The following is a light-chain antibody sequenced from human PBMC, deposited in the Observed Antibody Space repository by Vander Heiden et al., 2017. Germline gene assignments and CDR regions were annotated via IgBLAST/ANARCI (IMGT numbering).Light chain of an antibody. J-gene: IGKJ5*01. CDR2: DAS. CDR3: QQRSNWPIT. CDR1: QSVSSY. V-gene: IGKV3-11*01. Sequence: DIVLTPSPATLSLSPVERATLSCRASQSVSSYLAWYQQKPGQAPRLLIYDASHWSTGIPARFSGSGSGTDFTLTISSLEPEDFAVYYCQQRSNWPITFGQGTRLEIK.